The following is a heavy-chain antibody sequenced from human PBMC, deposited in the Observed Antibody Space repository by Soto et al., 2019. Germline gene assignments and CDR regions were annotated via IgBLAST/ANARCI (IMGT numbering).Heavy chain of an antibody. CDR2: ISGSGGNT. CDR3: AKDGLHGSGNYYPD. CDR1: GFWFSSYA. J-gene: IGHJ4*02. D-gene: IGHD3-10*01. Sequence: GGSLRLSCAASGFWFSSYAMSWVRQAPGKGLEWVSAISGSGGNTYYAESVKGRFTISRDNSKNTLYLQMNSLRAEDTAVYYCAKDGLHGSGNYYPDWGQGTLGTVS. V-gene: IGHV3-23*01.